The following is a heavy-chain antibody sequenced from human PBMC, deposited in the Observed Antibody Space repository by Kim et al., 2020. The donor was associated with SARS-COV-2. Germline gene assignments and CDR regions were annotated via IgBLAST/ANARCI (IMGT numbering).Heavy chain of an antibody. V-gene: IGHV5-10-1*01. J-gene: IGHJ4*02. Sequence: YTNYSPSFQGHVTISADKSISTAYLQWSSLKASDTAMYYCARLNTMVFDYWGQGTLVTVSS. CDR3: ARLNTMVFDY. D-gene: IGHD3-10*01. CDR2: YT.